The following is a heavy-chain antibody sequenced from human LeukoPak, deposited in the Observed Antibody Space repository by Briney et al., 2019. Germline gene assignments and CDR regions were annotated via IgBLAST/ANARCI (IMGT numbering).Heavy chain of an antibody. CDR3: AADGGNSGFDY. D-gene: IGHD4-23*01. V-gene: IGHV3-23*01. J-gene: IGHJ4*02. CDR2: ISCSGGST. CDR1: GFTFSSYA. Sequence: PGGSVRLSCAASGFTFSSYAMSWVRQAPGKGLEWVSAISCSGGSTYYADSVKGRFTISRDNSKNTLYLQMNSLRAEDTAVYYCAADGGNSGFDYWGQGTLVTVSS.